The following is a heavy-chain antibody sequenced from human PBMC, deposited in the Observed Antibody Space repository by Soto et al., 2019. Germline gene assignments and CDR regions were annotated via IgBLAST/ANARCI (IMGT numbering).Heavy chain of an antibody. CDR2: IYASENT. D-gene: IGHD2-2*03. CDR3: ARLNGYYLRTNCHGYYGMDV. Sequence: QLQLQESGPGLVKPSETLSLTCTVSGGSVSSNSYSWGWIRQSPGKGLEWIATIYASENTYYNPSLLSRVTISVDTSKNEFSLRLTSVTAADTGVYYCARLNGYYLRTNCHGYYGMDVWGQGTTVTVSS. CDR1: GGSVSSNSYS. V-gene: IGHV4-39*01. J-gene: IGHJ6*02.